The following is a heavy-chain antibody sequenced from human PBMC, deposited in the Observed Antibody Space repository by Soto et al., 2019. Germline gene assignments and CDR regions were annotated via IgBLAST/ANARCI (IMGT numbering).Heavy chain of an antibody. D-gene: IGHD2-2*01. Sequence: QVQLVQSGAEVKKPGSSVKVSCKASGGTFSSYAISWVRQAPGQGLEWMGGIIPISDTTNYAQKFQGRVTITADESTSKAYMELSSLRSEDTAVYYCARSQGSSTSLEIYYYYYYGMDVWGQGTTGTVSS. V-gene: IGHV1-69*01. CDR2: IIPISDTT. CDR3: ARSQGSSTSLEIYYYYYYGMDV. CDR1: GGTFSSYA. J-gene: IGHJ6*02.